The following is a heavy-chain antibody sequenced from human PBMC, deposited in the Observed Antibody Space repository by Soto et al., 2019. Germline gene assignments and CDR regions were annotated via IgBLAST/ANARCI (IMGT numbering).Heavy chain of an antibody. Sequence: SETLSLTCAVSGGSIINTNWWTWVRQPPGQGLEWMGEIYHTGTTSYIPSLKSRLTISVDKSRNQFSLILNSVTAADTAVYYCARECTYGSNFFDCWGQGALVTVSS. V-gene: IGHV4-4*02. CDR1: GGSIINTNW. D-gene: IGHD3-10*01. J-gene: IGHJ4*02. CDR3: ARECTYGSNFFDC. CDR2: IYHTGTT.